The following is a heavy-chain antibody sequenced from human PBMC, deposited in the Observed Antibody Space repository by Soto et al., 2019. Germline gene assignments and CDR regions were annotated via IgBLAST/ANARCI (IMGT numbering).Heavy chain of an antibody. D-gene: IGHD3-22*01. CDR2: IIPIFGTA. CDR3: ARYVPEETGYYDSSDSYGMDV. J-gene: IGHJ6*02. CDR1: GGTFSSYA. V-gene: IGHV1-69*13. Sequence: SVKVSCKASGGTFSSYAISWVRQAPGQGLEWMGGIIPIFGTANYAQKFQGRVTITADESTSTAYMELSSLRSEDTAVYYCARYVPEETGYYDSSDSYGMDVWGQGTTVTVSS.